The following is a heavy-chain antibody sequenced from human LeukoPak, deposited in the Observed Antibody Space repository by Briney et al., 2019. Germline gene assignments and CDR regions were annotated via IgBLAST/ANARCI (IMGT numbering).Heavy chain of an antibody. V-gene: IGHV3-30*18. CDR1: GYTFSSYG. Sequence: GRSLRLSCAASGYTFSSYGMHWVRQAPGKGLEWVAVISYDGSNKYYADSVKGRFTISRDNSKNTLYLQMNSLRAEDTAVYYCAKEILYYFDYWGQGTLVTVPS. J-gene: IGHJ4*02. CDR3: AKEILYYFDY. CDR2: ISYDGSNK.